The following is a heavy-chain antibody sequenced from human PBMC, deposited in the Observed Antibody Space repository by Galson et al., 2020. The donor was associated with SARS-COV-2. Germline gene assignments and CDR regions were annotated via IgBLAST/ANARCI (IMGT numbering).Heavy chain of an antibody. J-gene: IGHJ4*02. Sequence: SGPTLVKPTQTLTLTCTFSGFSISTSTVGVGWIRRPPGRALEWLALIYWNGDRRYSPSLQSRLTITKDPSKNQVDLTMTDMDPVDTATYYCGHRSLYYVNFWGQGTLVTVSS. CDR3: GHRSLYYVNF. V-gene: IGHV2-5*01. CDR2: IYWNGDR. CDR1: GFSISTSTVG.